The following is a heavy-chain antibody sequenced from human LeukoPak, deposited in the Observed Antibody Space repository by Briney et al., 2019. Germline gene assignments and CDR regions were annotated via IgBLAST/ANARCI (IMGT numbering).Heavy chain of an antibody. V-gene: IGHV3-74*01. CDR3: ARRGSSWYGGWSMDFDH. CDR1: GFTFSSYW. J-gene: IGHJ4*02. Sequence: GGSLRLSCAASGFTFSSYWMHWVRQAPGKGLVWVSRINSDGTTINFADSVKGRFTISRDNAKNMLYLQMNSLRAEDTAVYYCARRGSSWYGGWSMDFDHWGQGTLVTVSS. CDR2: INSDGTTI. D-gene: IGHD6-13*01.